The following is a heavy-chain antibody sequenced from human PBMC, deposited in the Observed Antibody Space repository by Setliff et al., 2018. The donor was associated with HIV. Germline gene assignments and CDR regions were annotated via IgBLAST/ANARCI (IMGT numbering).Heavy chain of an antibody. D-gene: IGHD2-15*01. CDR3: AGQDIGAVPAFCAFGN. Sequence: SSETLSLTCTVSGGSISTSRHYWGWIRQPPGKGLEWIGSIGYNGDTSYNPSLNSRVTLSVDRSKNQFSLRLTSVTAADTAVYYCAGQDIGAVPAFCAFGNWGQETMFTVSS. J-gene: IGHJ3*02. CDR1: GGSISTSRHY. CDR2: IGYNGDT. V-gene: IGHV4-39*07.